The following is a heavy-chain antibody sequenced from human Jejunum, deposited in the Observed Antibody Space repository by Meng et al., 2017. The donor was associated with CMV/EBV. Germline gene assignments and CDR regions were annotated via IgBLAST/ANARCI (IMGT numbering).Heavy chain of an antibody. CDR1: GYTFTGYY. D-gene: IGHD5-12*01. Sequence: SGYTFTGYYMHWVRQAPGQGPEWMGWLNPNSGDTTYAQQFQGRVTMTRDTSISTAYMELSSLRSDDTAVYYCVTSSSGFDFWTDNWGQGTLVTVSS. V-gene: IGHV1-2*02. CDR3: VTSSSGFDFWTDN. CDR2: LNPNSGDT. J-gene: IGHJ4*02.